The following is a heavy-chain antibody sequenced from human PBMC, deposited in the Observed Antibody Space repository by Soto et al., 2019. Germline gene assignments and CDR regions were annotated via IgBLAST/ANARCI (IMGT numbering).Heavy chain of an antibody. CDR3: ASDGGTGGDMEFGY. Sequence: ASVKVSCKTSGHTFTSYAMHWVRQAPGQGLEWLGWINTGNGKTKYSQRFQGRVTITRDTSASTAYMELSSLRSEDTAVYYCASDGGTGGDMEFGYWGQGTLVTVSS. V-gene: IGHV1-3*04. J-gene: IGHJ4*02. CDR1: GHTFTSYA. CDR2: INTGNGKT. D-gene: IGHD2-15*01.